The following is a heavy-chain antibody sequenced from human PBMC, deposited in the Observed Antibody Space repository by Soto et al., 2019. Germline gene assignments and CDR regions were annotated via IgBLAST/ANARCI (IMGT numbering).Heavy chain of an antibody. V-gene: IGHV4-4*07. CDR3: ARYSSNWFQTEGMDV. CDR1: GDSISSYY. D-gene: IGHD6-13*01. Sequence: EPLSLTCTVSGDSISSYYWNWIRQPAGKGLEWIGRIDASGNSNYNPSLKSRVTMSVDTPKKQFSLKVTSVTAADTAVYYCARYSSNWFQTEGMDVWGQGTTVTVSS. J-gene: IGHJ6*02. CDR2: IDASGNS.